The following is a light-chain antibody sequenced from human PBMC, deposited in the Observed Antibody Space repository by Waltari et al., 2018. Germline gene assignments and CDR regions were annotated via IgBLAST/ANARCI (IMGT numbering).Light chain of an antibody. CDR2: GAS. Sequence: RVMTQSPVTLSVSPGERATVPCRASHIFTSNVAWYQLKPGQAPRLLIYGASTRATGIPARFSASASGTEFSLIISSLQSEDVAVYYCLKDNNWPPGYTFGQGTRLEIK. J-gene: IGKJ2*01. CDR1: HIFTSN. CDR3: LKDNNWPPGYT. V-gene: IGKV3-15*01.